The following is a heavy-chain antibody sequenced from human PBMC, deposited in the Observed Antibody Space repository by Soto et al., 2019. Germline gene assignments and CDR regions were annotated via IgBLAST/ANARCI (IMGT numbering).Heavy chain of an antibody. J-gene: IGHJ4*02. CDR3: ARSVEGHFDY. CDR2: ITSDTKTI. D-gene: IGHD6-19*01. Sequence: EVQLVESGGDLVPRGGSLRLSCVASGFTFSVYSINWVRQAPGKGLEWFSYITSDTKTIKYADSVKGRFTISRDNAKNSVYLQMNSLRDEDTAVYYCARSVEGHFDYWGQGTVVTVSS. CDR1: GFTFSVYS. V-gene: IGHV3-48*02.